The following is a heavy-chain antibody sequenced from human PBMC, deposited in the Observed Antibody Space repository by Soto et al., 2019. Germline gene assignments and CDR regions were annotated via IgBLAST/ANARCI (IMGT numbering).Heavy chain of an antibody. D-gene: IGHD2-15*01. CDR3: AKERDIVVVVAPRDY. J-gene: IGHJ4*02. Sequence: QVQLVESGGGVVQPGRSLRLSCAASGFTFSSYGMHWVRQAPGKGLEWVAVISYDGSNKYYADSVKGRLIISRDNSKNTLYLQMNSLRAEDTAVYYCAKERDIVVVVAPRDYWGQGTLVTVSS. CDR1: GFTFSSYG. V-gene: IGHV3-30*18. CDR2: ISYDGSNK.